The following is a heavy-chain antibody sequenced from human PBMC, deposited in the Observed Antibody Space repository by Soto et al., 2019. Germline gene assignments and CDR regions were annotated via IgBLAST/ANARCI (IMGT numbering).Heavy chain of an antibody. V-gene: IGHV4-31*03. CDR2: IYYSGST. J-gene: IGHJ4*02. CDR3: TRSSSFMFLGYDSSGYYYPFDF. Sequence: SETLSLTCTVSGGSISSGGYYWSWIRQHPGKGLERIGYIYYSGSTYYNPSLKRRVTISVYTSKNQFSLKLSSVTAADTAVYYCTRSSSFMFLGYDSSGYYYPFDFWGQGTLVTVSS. CDR1: GGSISSGGYY. D-gene: IGHD3-22*01.